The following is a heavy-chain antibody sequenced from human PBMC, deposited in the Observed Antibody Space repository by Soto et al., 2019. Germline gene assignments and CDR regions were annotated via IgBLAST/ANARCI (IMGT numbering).Heavy chain of an antibody. Sequence: PGGSLRLSCAGSGFTLSSYWMHWVRQAPGKGLVWVSRINSDGSTTNYVDSVKGRFTISRDNAKSTLYLQMNSLRVDDTAVYYCARAQYSNSRKDYWGQGTPVTVSS. V-gene: IGHV3-74*01. CDR2: INSDGSTT. J-gene: IGHJ4*02. D-gene: IGHD1-26*01. CDR3: ARAQYSNSRKDY. CDR1: GFTLSSYW.